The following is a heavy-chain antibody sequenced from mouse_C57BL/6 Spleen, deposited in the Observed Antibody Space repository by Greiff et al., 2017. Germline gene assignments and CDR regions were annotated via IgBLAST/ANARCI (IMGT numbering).Heavy chain of an antibody. J-gene: IGHJ4*01. CDR3: ANYGYDYAMDY. CDR1: GYAFSSSW. V-gene: IGHV1-82*01. Sequence: VQLQESGPELVKPGASVKISCKASGYAFSSSWMNWVKQRPGKGLEWIGRIYPGDGDTNYNGKFKGKATLTADKSSSTAYMQLSSLTSEDSAVYFCANYGYDYAMDYWGQGTSGTVSS. D-gene: IGHD2-2*01. CDR2: IYPGDGDT.